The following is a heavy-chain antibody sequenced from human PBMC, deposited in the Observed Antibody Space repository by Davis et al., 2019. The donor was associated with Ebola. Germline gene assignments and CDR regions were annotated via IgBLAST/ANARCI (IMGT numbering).Heavy chain of an antibody. CDR2: FSYGDNTH. CDR3: ARPWYSGTYYDAYDI. Sequence: MPSETLSLTCTVSGASISSRSYYWGWIRQPPGKGLEWVGSFSYGDNTHYYTPSLRSRVTISVDTFRNQFSLKLSSATAADTAVYYCARPWYSGTYYDAYDIWGQGTMVAVSS. J-gene: IGHJ3*02. V-gene: IGHV4-39*01. CDR1: GASISSRSYY. D-gene: IGHD1-26*01.